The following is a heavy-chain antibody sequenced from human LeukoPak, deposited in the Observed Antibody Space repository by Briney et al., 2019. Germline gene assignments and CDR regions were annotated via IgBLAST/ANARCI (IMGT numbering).Heavy chain of an antibody. CDR3: ARGVHELGFDY. V-gene: IGHV4-34*01. CDR2: INHSGST. J-gene: IGHJ4*02. Sequence: SETLSLTCAVYGGSFSGYYWSWIRQPPGKGPEWIGEINHSGSTNYNPSLKSRVTISVDTSKNQFPLKLSSVTAADTAVYYCARGVHELGFDYWGQGTLVTVSS. CDR1: GGSFSGYY. D-gene: IGHD6-6*01.